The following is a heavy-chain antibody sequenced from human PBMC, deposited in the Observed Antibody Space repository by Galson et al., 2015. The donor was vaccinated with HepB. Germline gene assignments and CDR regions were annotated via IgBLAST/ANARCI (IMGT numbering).Heavy chain of an antibody. V-gene: IGHV1-69*13. Sequence: SVKVSCKASGGTFSSCAISWVRQAPGQGLEWMGGIIPISGTPSYAQKFQGRVTITADESTSTAYMELSSLRSEDTAVYYCARSAYYYDSSGYGKPDSWGQGTLVTVSS. CDR2: IIPISGTP. J-gene: IGHJ4*02. CDR1: GGTFSSCA. CDR3: ARSAYYYDSSGYGKPDS. D-gene: IGHD3-22*01.